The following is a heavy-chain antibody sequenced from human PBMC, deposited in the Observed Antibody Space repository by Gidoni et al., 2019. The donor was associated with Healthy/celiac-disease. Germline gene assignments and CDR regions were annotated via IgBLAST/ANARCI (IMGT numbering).Heavy chain of an antibody. CDR1: RFTGSSNY. V-gene: IGHV3-53*02. J-gene: IGHJ6*02. CDR3: AGGSIGVYYYGMDV. Sequence: EVQLVETGGGLIQPGGSLRLSCAASRFTGSSNYMSWVRQAPGKGLGWVSVIYSGGSTYYADSVKGRFTISRDNSKNTLSLQMNSLRAEDTAVYYCAGGSIGVYYYGMDVWGQGTTVTVSS. D-gene: IGHD2-21*01. CDR2: IYSGGST.